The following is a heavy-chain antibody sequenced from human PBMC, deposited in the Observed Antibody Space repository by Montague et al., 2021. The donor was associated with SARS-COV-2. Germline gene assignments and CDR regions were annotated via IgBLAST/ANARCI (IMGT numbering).Heavy chain of an antibody. J-gene: IGHJ4*02. CDR3: AKDASYYYDDC. V-gene: IGHV3-23*01. CDR2: LSNSGGSV. Sequence: SLRLSCAASGFTFGSYAMTWVRQAPGRLEWCFSLSNSGGSVYYADSVKGRFTISRDNSKNTLFLQMNNLRADDTAMYFCAKDASYYYDDCWGQGTLVTVSS. D-gene: IGHD3-22*01. CDR1: GFTFGSYA.